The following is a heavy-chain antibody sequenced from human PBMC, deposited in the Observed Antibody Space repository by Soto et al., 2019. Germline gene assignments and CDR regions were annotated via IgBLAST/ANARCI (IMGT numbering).Heavy chain of an antibody. D-gene: IGHD5-12*01. V-gene: IGHV3-23*01. Sequence: GGSLRLSCAASGFTVDTYAMAWVRQTPRKGLDWVSSISGVGDHTYYANSVRGRFTISRDSSENTVYLQMNSLRAEDTAVYFCAKGYDRYGSGYEGFDTWGQGTLVTVSS. CDR3: AKGYDRYGSGYEGFDT. CDR1: GFTVDTYA. J-gene: IGHJ4*02. CDR2: ISGVGDHT.